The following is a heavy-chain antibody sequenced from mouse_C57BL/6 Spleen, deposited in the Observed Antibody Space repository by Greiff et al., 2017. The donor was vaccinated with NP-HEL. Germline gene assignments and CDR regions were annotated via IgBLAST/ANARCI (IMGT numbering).Heavy chain of an antibody. CDR2: INPNNGGT. Sequence: EVQLQQSGPELVKPGASVKISCKASGYTFTDYYMNWVKQSHGKSLEWIGDINPNNGGTSYNQKFKGKATLTVDKSSSTAYMELRSLTSEDSAVYYCAIGYYFGFDYWGQGTTLTVSS. J-gene: IGHJ2*01. CDR1: GYTFTDYY. V-gene: IGHV1-26*01. D-gene: IGHD2-3*01. CDR3: AIGYYFGFDY.